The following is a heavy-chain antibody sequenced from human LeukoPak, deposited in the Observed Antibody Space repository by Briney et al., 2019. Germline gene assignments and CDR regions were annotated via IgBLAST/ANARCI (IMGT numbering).Heavy chain of an antibody. J-gene: IGHJ5*02. CDR1: GGSIRSSNYY. D-gene: IGHD6-13*01. CDR3: AGGSSWYNWYDP. V-gene: IGHV4-39*01. Sequence: SETLSLTCTVSGGSIRSSNYYWGWIRQPPGKGLAWIGSIYYTGSTNSNPSLKSRLTMSVDTSKNQFSLKLTSLTAADTAVYYCAGGSSWYNWYDPWGQGTLVTVSS. CDR2: IYYTGST.